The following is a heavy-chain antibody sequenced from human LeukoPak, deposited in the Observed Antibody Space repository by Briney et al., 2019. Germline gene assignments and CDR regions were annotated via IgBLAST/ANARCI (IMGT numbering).Heavy chain of an antibody. CDR2: INPNSGGT. CDR3: ATTTVTTWYFDY. V-gene: IGHV1-2*02. D-gene: IGHD4-17*01. J-gene: IGHJ4*02. Sequence: ASVKVSCRASGYTFTGYYMHWVRQAPGQGLEWMGWINPNSGGTNYAQKFQGSVTMTRDTSISTAYMELSRLRSDDTAVYYCATTTVTTWYFDYWGQGTLVTVSS. CDR1: GYTFTGYY.